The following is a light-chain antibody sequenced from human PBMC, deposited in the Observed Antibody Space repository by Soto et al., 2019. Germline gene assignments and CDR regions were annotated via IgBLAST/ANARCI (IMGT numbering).Light chain of an antibody. CDR2: SAS. J-gene: IGKJ1*01. CDR3: QQYNSYTWT. Sequence: IQMTQSPSTLSASVGDRVTITCRASQSISTWLAWYQQKPGKAPKLLFYSASDLESGVPSRFSGSGFGTEITLTITSLQPDDFATYYCQQYNSYTWTFGQGTKVDIK. V-gene: IGKV1-5*03. CDR1: QSISTW.